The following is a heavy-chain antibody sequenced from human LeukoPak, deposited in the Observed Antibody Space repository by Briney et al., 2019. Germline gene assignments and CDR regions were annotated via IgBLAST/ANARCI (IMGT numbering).Heavy chain of an antibody. Sequence: SVKVSCKASGGTFSSYAISWVRQAPGQGLEWMGRIIPILGIANYAQKFQGRVTITADKSTSTAYMELSSLRSEDTAVYYCARVNITIFGVVIDPYGMDVWGQGTTVTVSS. CDR1: GGTFSSYA. J-gene: IGHJ6*02. CDR3: ARVNITIFGVVIDPYGMDV. CDR2: IIPILGIA. D-gene: IGHD3-3*01. V-gene: IGHV1-69*04.